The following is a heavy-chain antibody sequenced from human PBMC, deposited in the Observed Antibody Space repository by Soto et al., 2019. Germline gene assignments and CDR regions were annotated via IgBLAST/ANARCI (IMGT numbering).Heavy chain of an antibody. Sequence: TSETLSLTCTVSGGSISSGGYYWSWIRQHPGKSQEWIGYIYYSGSTYYNPSLKSRVTISVDTSKNQFSLKLSSVTAADTAVYYCARGDSGYSSSWFQPPGGFDPWGQGTLVTVSS. CDR1: GGSISSGGYY. J-gene: IGHJ5*02. D-gene: IGHD6-13*01. CDR3: ARGDSGYSSSWFQPPGGFDP. V-gene: IGHV4-31*03. CDR2: IYYSGST.